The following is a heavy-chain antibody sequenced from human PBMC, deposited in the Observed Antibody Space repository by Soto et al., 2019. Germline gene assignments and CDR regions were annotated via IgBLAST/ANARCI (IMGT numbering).Heavy chain of an antibody. J-gene: IGHJ5*02. D-gene: IGHD6-13*01. CDR1: GGTFSSYA. Sequence: SVKVSCKASGGTFSSYAISWVRQAPGQGLEWMGGIIPIFGTANYAQKFQGRVTITADGSTSTAYMELSSLRSEDTAVYYCARDRRAAAWFDPWGQGTLVTVS. V-gene: IGHV1-69*13. CDR2: IIPIFGTA. CDR3: ARDRRAAAWFDP.